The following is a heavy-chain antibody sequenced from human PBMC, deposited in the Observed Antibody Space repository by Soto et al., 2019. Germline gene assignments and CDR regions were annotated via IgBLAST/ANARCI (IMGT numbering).Heavy chain of an antibody. CDR2: TANKRSRYTT. CDR3: ARAVFGHGVDV. D-gene: IGHD3-16*01. V-gene: IGHV3-72*01. J-gene: IGHJ6*02. CDR1: GCTSSDHY. Sequence: VELVESGGGLVQAGGSLSVSFGVSGCTSSDHYMEWVRQAPGKGLEWVGRTANKRSRYTTEYAASVKGRFIIAREDSKNSVYQPMDSLKSEEMVVYYFARAVFGHGVDVWGQRTTVTVSS.